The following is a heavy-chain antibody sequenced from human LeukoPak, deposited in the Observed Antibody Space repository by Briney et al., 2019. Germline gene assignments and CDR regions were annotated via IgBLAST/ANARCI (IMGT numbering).Heavy chain of an antibody. CDR3: ARDGYNKFYFDY. Sequence: GGSLRLSCAASGFTFSSYAMSWVRQAPGKGLEWVAAVSGGGGGTYYADSVKGRFTISRDNSKNTLYLQMNSLRAEDTAVYYCARDGYNKFYFDYWGQGTLVTVSS. CDR1: GFTFSSYA. V-gene: IGHV3-23*01. CDR2: VSGGGGGT. J-gene: IGHJ4*02. D-gene: IGHD5-18*01.